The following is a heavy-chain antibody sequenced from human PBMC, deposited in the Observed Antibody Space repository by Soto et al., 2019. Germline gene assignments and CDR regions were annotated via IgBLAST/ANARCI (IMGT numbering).Heavy chain of an antibody. CDR1: RFTFSSYG. CDR2: ISYDGSNK. D-gene: IGHD2-8*02. J-gene: IGHJ6*01. Sequence: QVQLVESGGGVVQPGRSLRLSCAASRFTFSSYGMHWVRQAPGKGLEWVAAISYDGSNKNYADSVKGRFTISRDNSKYTLYLQMIGLRGEAPAVYHCAKCLVGCVFGVKDYHNAMDVWEQGTTVTVS. CDR3: AKCLVGCVFGVKDYHNAMDV. V-gene: IGHV3-30*18.